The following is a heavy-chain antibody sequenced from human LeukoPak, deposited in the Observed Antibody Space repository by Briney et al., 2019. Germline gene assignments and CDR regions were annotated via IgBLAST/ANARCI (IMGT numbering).Heavy chain of an antibody. D-gene: IGHD1-1*01. V-gene: IGHV3-48*04. CDR2: ISSSGSTI. CDR3: AREKGLERRYGY. J-gene: IGHJ4*02. CDR1: GLTFSSYS. Sequence: AGGSLRLSCAASGLTFSSYSMNWVRQAPGKGLDWVSYISSSGSTIYYADSVKGRFTISRDNAKNSLYLQMNSLRAEDTAVYYCAREKGLERRYGYWGQGTLVTVPS.